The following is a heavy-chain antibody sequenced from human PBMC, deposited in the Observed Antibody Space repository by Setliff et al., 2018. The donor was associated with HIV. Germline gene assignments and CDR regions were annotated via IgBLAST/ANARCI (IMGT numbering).Heavy chain of an antibody. CDR2: IIHSGGT. CDR3: AGGGLGVVGAIDY. J-gene: IGHJ4*02. D-gene: IGHD2-15*01. CDR1: GGSFSGYY. V-gene: IGHV4-34*01. Sequence: PSETLSLTCAVYGGSFSGYYWTWIRQPPGRGLEWIGEIIHSGGTNYNRSLKGRVTISVDTSKNQFSLNLSSVTAADTAVYYCAGGGLGVVGAIDYWSQGTLVTVSS.